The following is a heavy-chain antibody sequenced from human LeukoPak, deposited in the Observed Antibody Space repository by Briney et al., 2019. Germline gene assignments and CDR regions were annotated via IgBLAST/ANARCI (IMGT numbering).Heavy chain of an antibody. CDR1: GGSISSYY. Sequence: SETLSLTCTVSGGSISSYYRSWIRQPAGKGLEWIGRIYTSGSTNYNPSLKSRVTMSVDTSKNQFSLKLSSVTAADTAVYYCARDISGNYYDYFDYWGQGTLVTVSS. J-gene: IGHJ4*02. V-gene: IGHV4-4*07. D-gene: IGHD1-26*01. CDR2: IYTSGST. CDR3: ARDISGNYYDYFDY.